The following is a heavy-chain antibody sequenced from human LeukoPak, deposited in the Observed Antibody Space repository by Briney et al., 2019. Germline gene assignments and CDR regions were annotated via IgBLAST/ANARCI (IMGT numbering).Heavy chain of an antibody. J-gene: IGHJ5*02. CDR1: GYTFTGYY. CDR2: INPNSCGT. D-gene: IGHD5-18*01. V-gene: IGHV1-2*06. CDR3: ARVGYSYGSPPIYWFDP. Sequence: ASVKVSCKASGYTFTGYYMHWVRQAPGQGGEWMGRINPNSCGTNFAQNFQGRVTMTRDTSISTAYMELSRLRSDDTAVYYCARVGYSYGSPPIYWFDPWGQGTLVTVSS.